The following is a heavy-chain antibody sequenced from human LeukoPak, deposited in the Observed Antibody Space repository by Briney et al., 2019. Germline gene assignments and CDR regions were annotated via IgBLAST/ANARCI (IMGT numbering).Heavy chain of an antibody. V-gene: IGHV4-34*01. D-gene: IGHD5-12*01. Sequence: SETLSLTCAVYGGSFSGYYWSWIRQPPGKGLEWIGEINHSGSTNYNPSLKSRVTISVDTSKNQFSLKLSSVTAADTAVYYCAGREEMATIPFDYWDQGTLVTVSS. CDR3: AGREEMATIPFDY. CDR1: GGSFSGYY. J-gene: IGHJ4*02. CDR2: INHSGST.